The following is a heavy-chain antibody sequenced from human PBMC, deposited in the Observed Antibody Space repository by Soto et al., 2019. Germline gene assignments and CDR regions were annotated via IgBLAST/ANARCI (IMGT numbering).Heavy chain of an antibody. V-gene: IGHV3-33*01. CDR2: KGYEGSNK. CDR1: GFTFSSYG. CDR3: AREFGYCSNTSCYKGYYGMDV. Sequence: QLQLVESGGGVVQPGRSLRLSCAASGFTFSSYGMHWVRQAPGKGGAGGPGKGYEGSNKYYADSVKGPFTISRDNSKNTLYLKINSLRAEDTAVYYCAREFGYCSNTSCYKGYYGMDVGGTGTTVTVSA. J-gene: IGHJ6*04. D-gene: IGHD2-2*02.